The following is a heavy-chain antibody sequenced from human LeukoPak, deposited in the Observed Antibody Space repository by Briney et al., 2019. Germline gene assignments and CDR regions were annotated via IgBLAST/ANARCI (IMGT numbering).Heavy chain of an antibody. CDR3: ARGRSPRYCSSTSCYRPFDY. Sequence: ASVKVSCKASGYTFTSYGISWVRQAPGQGLEWMGWISAYNGNTNYAQKLQGRVTMTTDTSTSTAYMELRSLRSDDTAVYYCARGRSPRYCSSTSCYRPFDYWGQGTLVTVSS. CDR2: ISAYNGNT. CDR1: GYTFTSYG. D-gene: IGHD2-2*01. J-gene: IGHJ4*02. V-gene: IGHV1-18*01.